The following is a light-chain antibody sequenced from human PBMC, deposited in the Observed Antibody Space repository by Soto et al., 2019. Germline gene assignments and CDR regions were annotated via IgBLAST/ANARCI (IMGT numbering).Light chain of an antibody. V-gene: IGKV2-28*01. CDR2: LGS. Sequence: DIVITQWPLCLPFNPLERASISCRSSQSLLHSNGYNYLDWYLQKPGQSPQLLIYLGSNRASGVPDRFSGSGSGTDFTLKISRVEAEDVGVYYCMQALQTITFGQGTRLEIK. J-gene: IGKJ5*01. CDR1: QSLLHSNGYNY. CDR3: MQALQTIT.